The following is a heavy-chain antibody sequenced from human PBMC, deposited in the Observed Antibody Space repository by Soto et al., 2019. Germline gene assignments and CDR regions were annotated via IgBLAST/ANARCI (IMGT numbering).Heavy chain of an antibody. CDR2: IYYSGST. CDR1: GGSISSGGYY. CDR3: ARDIVVVPAAHVYYYYGMDV. V-gene: IGHV4-31*03. J-gene: IGHJ6*02. D-gene: IGHD2-2*01. Sequence: SETLSLTCTVSGGSISSGGYYWSWIRQHPGKGLEWIGYIYYSGSTYYNPSLKSRVTISVDTSKNQFSLKLSSVTAADTAVYYCARDIVVVPAAHVYYYYGMDVWGQGTTVTVSS.